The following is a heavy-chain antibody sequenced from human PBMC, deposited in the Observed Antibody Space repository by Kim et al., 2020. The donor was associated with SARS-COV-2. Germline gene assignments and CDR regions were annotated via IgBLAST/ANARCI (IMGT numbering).Heavy chain of an antibody. Sequence: GGSLRLSCAASGFTFDDYAMHWVRQAPGKGLDWVSGISWNSGSIGYADSVKGRFTISRDNAKNSLYLQMNSLRAEDTALYYCAKDLGYCSGGSCYGMDVWGQGTTVTVSS. J-gene: IGHJ6*02. CDR2: ISWNSGSI. CDR1: GFTFDDYA. D-gene: IGHD2-15*01. CDR3: AKDLGYCSGGSCYGMDV. V-gene: IGHV3-9*01.